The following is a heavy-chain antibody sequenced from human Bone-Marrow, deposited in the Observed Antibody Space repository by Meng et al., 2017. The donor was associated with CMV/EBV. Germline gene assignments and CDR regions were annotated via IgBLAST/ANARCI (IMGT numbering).Heavy chain of an antibody. CDR3: ARDEYFRLDP. CDR2: IIPIFGTA. CDR1: GGTFRSYA. Sequence: CCKASGGTFRSYAISWVRQCPGQGLEWMEGIIPIFGTANYAQKFQDRVTITTDESTSTAYMELSSLRSEDTAVYYCARDEYFRLDPWGQGTLVTVSS. D-gene: IGHD2/OR15-2a*01. V-gene: IGHV1-69*05. J-gene: IGHJ5*02.